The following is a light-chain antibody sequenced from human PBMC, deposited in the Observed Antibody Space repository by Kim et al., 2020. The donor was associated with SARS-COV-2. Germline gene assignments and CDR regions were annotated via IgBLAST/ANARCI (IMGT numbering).Light chain of an antibody. J-gene: IGKJ2*01. CDR3: QQYYDIPYT. V-gene: IGKV4-1*01. CDR2: WAS. CDR1: QTVLYSSNNKNY. Sequence: DIVMTQSPDSLAVSLGEQATINCQSSQTVLYSSNNKNYLAWYQQKPGQPPKLLIFWASTRESGVPDRFSGSGSGTDFTLTISSLQAEDVAVYYCQQYYDIPYTFGQGTKLEI.